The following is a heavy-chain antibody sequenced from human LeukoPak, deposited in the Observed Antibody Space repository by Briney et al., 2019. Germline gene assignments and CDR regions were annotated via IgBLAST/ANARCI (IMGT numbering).Heavy chain of an antibody. D-gene: IGHD2-21*02. CDR1: GLTFSSYA. CDR3: ARDQWRLFDY. V-gene: IGHV3-7*04. CDR2: IKEDGSDK. Sequence: GGSLRLSCAASGLTFSSYAMTWVRQAPGKGLEWVANIKEDGSDKYYVDSVKDRFTISRDNAKNSLYLQMNSLRVEDTAVYFCARDQWRLFDYWGQGTLVAVSS. J-gene: IGHJ4*02.